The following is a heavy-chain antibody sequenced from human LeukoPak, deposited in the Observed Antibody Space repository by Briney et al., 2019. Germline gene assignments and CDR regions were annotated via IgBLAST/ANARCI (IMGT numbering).Heavy chain of an antibody. D-gene: IGHD5-24*01. CDR3: ARRIQGMAPYYFDY. CDR1: GFTFSSYW. CDR2: INSDGGST. V-gene: IGHV3-74*01. J-gene: IGHJ4*02. Sequence: GGSLRLSCTASGFTFSSYWMHWVRQAPGKGLVWVSRINSDGGSTSYADSVKGRFTISRDNAKNTLYLQMSSLRAEDTAVYYCARRIQGMAPYYFDYWGQGTLVTVSS.